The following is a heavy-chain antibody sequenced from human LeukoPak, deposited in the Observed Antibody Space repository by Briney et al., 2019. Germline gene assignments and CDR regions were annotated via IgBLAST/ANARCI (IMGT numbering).Heavy chain of an antibody. Sequence: ASETLSLTCTVSGGSISSSSYYWGWIRQPPGKGLEWIGSIYYSGSTYYNPSLKSRVTMSVDTSKNQFSLKLSSVTAADTAVYYCARGKDHGSGPLGWFDPWGQGTLVTVSS. CDR1: GGSISSSSYY. CDR2: IYYSGST. V-gene: IGHV4-39*07. D-gene: IGHD3-10*01. CDR3: ARGKDHGSGPLGWFDP. J-gene: IGHJ5*02.